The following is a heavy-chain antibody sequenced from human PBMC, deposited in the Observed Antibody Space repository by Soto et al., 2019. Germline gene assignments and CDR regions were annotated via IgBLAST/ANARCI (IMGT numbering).Heavy chain of an antibody. V-gene: IGHV3-23*01. CDR2: ITGSGSGT. D-gene: IGHD6-19*01. J-gene: IGHJ4*02. Sequence: PGGSLRLSCAASGFTLSSYAMSWVRQAPVKGLEWVSSITGSGSGTYYTDSVKGRFTISRDNSKNTLFLQMSSLRAEDTAVYYCAKYTSGWDFDYWGQGALVTAPQ. CDR3: AKYTSGWDFDY. CDR1: GFTLSSYA.